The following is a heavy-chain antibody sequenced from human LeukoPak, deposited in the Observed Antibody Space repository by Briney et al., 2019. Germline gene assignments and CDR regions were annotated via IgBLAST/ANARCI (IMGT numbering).Heavy chain of an antibody. V-gene: IGHV4-61*02. CDR1: GGSISSGSYY. Sequence: PSETLSLTCTVSGGSISSGSYYWSWIQQPAGKGLEWIGRIYTSGSTNYNPSLKSRVTISVDTSKNQFSLKLSSVTAADTAVYYCARDGYNYRRFDYWGQGTLVTVSS. D-gene: IGHD5-24*01. CDR2: IYTSGST. J-gene: IGHJ4*02. CDR3: ARDGYNYRRFDY.